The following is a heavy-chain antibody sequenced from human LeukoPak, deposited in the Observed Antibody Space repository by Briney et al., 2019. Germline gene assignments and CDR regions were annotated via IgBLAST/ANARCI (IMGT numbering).Heavy chain of an antibody. CDR3: ARDNIRSRGRFDY. J-gene: IGHJ4*02. D-gene: IGHD3-16*01. CDR2: IYSGGST. V-gene: IGHV3-66*01. Sequence: GGSLRLSCAASGFTFSTYWMSWVRQAPGKGLEWVSVIYSGGSTYYADSVKGRFTISRDNSKNTLYLQMNSLRAEDTAVYYCARDNIRSRGRFDYWGQGTLVTVSS. CDR1: GFTFSTYW.